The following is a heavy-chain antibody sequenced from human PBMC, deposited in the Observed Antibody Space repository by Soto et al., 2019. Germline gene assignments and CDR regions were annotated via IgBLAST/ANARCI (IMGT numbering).Heavy chain of an antibody. CDR3: AKSISSGYHSLYFDY. Sequence: EVQLVESGGGLVKPGGSLRLSCAASGFTFSSYSMNWVRQAPGKGLEWVSAISGSGGSTYYADSVKGRFTISRDNSKNTLYLQMNSLRAEDTAVYYCAKSISSGYHSLYFDYWGQGTLVTVSS. V-gene: IGHV3-23*04. J-gene: IGHJ4*02. CDR1: GFTFSSYS. CDR2: ISGSGGST. D-gene: IGHD3-3*01.